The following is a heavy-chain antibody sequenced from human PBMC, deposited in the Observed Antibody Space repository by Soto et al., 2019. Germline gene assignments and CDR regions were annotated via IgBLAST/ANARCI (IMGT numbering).Heavy chain of an antibody. CDR2: IYWNDDK. CDR1: GFSLSTSGVG. V-gene: IGHV2-5*01. CDR3: AHSSPLHYDFWSGYYLDYFDY. Sequence: SGPTLVNPTQTLTLTCTFSGFSLSTSGVGVGWIRQPPGKALEWLALIYWNDDKRYSPSLKSRLTITKDTSKNQVVLTMTNMDPVDTATYYCAHSSPLHYDFWSGYYLDYFDYWGQGTLVTVSS. D-gene: IGHD3-3*01. J-gene: IGHJ4*02.